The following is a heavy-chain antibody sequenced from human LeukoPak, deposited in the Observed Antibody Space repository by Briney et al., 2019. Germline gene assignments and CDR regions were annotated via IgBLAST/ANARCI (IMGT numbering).Heavy chain of an antibody. D-gene: IGHD3-22*01. J-gene: IGHJ3*02. Sequence: GGSLRLSYAASGLTFSSYAMSWVRHAPGKGLEWVSAISGSGGNTYYADSVKGRFTISRDNSNNTLYLQMNSLRAEDTAVYYCAKDLSSGYYDAFDIWGQGTMVTVSS. CDR2: ISGSGGNT. CDR3: AKDLSSGYYDAFDI. V-gene: IGHV3-23*01. CDR1: GLTFSSYA.